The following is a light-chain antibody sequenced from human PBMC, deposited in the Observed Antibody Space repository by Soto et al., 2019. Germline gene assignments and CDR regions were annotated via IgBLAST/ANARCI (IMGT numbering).Light chain of an antibody. CDR1: QSVSSSY. Sequence: EIVLTQSPGTLSLSPGERATLSCRASQSVSSSYLAWYQQKPGQAPRLLIYGASSRATGIPDRFSGSGSGPDFTLTISRLEPEDFAVYYCQQYGSSSTWTFGQGTKVDIK. CDR3: QQYGSSSTWT. V-gene: IGKV3-20*01. CDR2: GAS. J-gene: IGKJ1*01.